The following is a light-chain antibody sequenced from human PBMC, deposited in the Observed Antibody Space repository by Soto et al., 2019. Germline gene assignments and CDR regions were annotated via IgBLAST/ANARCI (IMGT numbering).Light chain of an antibody. CDR1: QSLVYSDGNTY. V-gene: IGKV2-24*01. J-gene: IGKJ1*01. CDR3: IQFAHFPRT. CDR2: QIS. Sequence: DVVLTQTPLSSPVTLGQPASISCRSSQSLVYSDGNTYLSWLHQRPGQPPRLLIYQISKRFSGVPDRFRGSGAGTDFTLKISRVEAEDVGVYYCIQFAHFPRTFGQGTKVDIK.